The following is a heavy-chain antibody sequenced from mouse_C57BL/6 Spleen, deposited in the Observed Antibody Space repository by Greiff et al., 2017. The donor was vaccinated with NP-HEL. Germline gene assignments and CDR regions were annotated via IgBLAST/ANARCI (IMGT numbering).Heavy chain of an antibody. V-gene: IGHV1-80*01. J-gene: IGHJ4*01. CDR3: ARDYYGSSYGGPARDYYAMDY. CDR2: IYPGDGDT. CDR1: GYTFTDYN. Sequence: VQGVESGPELVKPGASVKIPCKASGYTFTDYNMDWVKQSHGKSLEWIGQIYPGDGDTNYNGKFKGKATLTADKSSSTAYMQRSSLTSEDSAVYFWARDYYGSSYGGPARDYYAMDYWGQGTSVTVSS. D-gene: IGHD1-1*01.